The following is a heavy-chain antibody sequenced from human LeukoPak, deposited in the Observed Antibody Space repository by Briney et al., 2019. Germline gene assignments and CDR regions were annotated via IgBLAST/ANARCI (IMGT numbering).Heavy chain of an antibody. D-gene: IGHD6-6*01. Sequence: GGSLRLSCAASGFTFSSYWMSWVRQAPGKGLEWVSSISSSSSYIYYADSVKGRFTISRDNAKNSLYLQMNSLRAEDTAVYYCARAVYFEYSSSPFDYWGQGTLVTVSS. V-gene: IGHV3-21*01. J-gene: IGHJ4*02. CDR1: GFTFSSYW. CDR2: ISSSSSYI. CDR3: ARAVYFEYSSSPFDY.